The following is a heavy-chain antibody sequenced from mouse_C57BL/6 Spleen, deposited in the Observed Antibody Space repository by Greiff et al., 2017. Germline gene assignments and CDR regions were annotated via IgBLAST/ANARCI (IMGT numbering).Heavy chain of an antibody. CDR3: ARYITTVVGAMDY. V-gene: IGHV5-17*01. D-gene: IGHD1-1*01. Sequence: EVMLVEPGGGLVKPGGSLKLSCAASGFTFSDYGMHWVRQAPEKGLEWVAYISSGSSTIYYADTVKGRFTISRDNAKNTLFLQMTSLRSEDTAMYYCARYITTVVGAMDYWGQGTSVTVSS. CDR2: ISSGSSTI. CDR1: GFTFSDYG. J-gene: IGHJ4*01.